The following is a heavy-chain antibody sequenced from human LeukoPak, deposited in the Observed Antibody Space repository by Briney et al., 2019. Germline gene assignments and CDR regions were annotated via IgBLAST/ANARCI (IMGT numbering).Heavy chain of an antibody. Sequence: SETLSLTCTVSGGSISSYYWSWIRQPPGKGLEWIGYIYYSGSTNYNPSLKSRVTISVDTSKNQFSLKMRYVTAADTAVYYCARGVIGFGGSGYTFDYWGQGTLVTVSS. CDR3: ARGVIGFGGSGYTFDY. CDR2: IYYSGST. D-gene: IGHD3-22*01. CDR1: GGSISSYY. V-gene: IGHV4-59*01. J-gene: IGHJ4*02.